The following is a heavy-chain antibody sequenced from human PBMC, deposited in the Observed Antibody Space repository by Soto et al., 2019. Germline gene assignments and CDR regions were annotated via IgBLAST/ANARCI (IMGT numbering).Heavy chain of an antibody. J-gene: IGHJ6*02. D-gene: IGHD2-8*01. V-gene: IGHV1-69*06. CDR2: IIPIYGSP. CDR1: GGAISRYG. Sequence: QVQLVQSGAEVKKPGSSVKVSCTASGGAISRYGMSWVRQAPGQGLEWTGGIIPIYGSPNYAQRFKGRVTVSADISTNTVYMTLSSLKSEDTAVIYCAGQPNDQEDYYNGMEVWGQGTPVTVSS. CDR3: AGQPNDQEDYYNGMEV.